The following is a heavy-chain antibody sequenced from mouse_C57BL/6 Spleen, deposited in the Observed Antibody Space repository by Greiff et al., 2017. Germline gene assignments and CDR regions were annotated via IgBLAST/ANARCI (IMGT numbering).Heavy chain of an antibody. Sequence: EVQLVESGGGLVKPGGSLKLSCAASGFTFSSYAMSWVRQTPEKRLEWVATISDGGSYTYYPDNVKGRFTISRDNAKNNLYLQMSHLKSEDTAMYYCARDYGSSYSTGFAYWGQGTLVTVSA. CDR2: ISDGGSYT. D-gene: IGHD1-1*01. V-gene: IGHV5-4*01. J-gene: IGHJ3*01. CDR1: GFTFSSYA. CDR3: ARDYGSSYSTGFAY.